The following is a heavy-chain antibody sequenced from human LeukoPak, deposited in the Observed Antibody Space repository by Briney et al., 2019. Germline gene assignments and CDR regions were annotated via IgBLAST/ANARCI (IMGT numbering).Heavy chain of an antibody. J-gene: IGHJ4*02. CDR3: AKGSGSYDYFDS. D-gene: IGHD1-26*01. CDR2: VSSDGSNA. Sequence: GGSLRLSRAASGFPFSTFALDWVRQAPGKGLEWVAGVSSDGSNAFYEDSVKGRFSISRDNSNNMVYLQLNSLRVEDTAVYYCAKGSGSYDYFDSWGQGALVSVS. V-gene: IGHV3-30*18. CDR1: GFPFSTFA.